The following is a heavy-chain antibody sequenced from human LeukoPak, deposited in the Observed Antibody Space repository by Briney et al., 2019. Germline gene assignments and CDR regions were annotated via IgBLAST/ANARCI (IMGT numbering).Heavy chain of an antibody. CDR2: INPSGGST. J-gene: IGHJ6*02. V-gene: IGHV1-46*01. Sequence: GASVKVSCKASGYTFTSYYMHWVRQAPGQGLEWMGIINPSGGSTSYAQKFQGRVTMTRDTSTSTVYMELSSLRSEDTAVYYCAKQLGYCSSTSCYTDTQYYYYYGMDVWGQGTTVTVSS. CDR1: GYTFTSYY. D-gene: IGHD2-2*02. CDR3: AKQLGYCSSTSCYTDTQYYYYYGMDV.